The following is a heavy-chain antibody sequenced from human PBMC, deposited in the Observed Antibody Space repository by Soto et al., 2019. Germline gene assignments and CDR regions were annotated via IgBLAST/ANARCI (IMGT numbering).Heavy chain of an antibody. V-gene: IGHV1-2*02. CDR3: ARGDIVATIAYYFDY. CDR1: GYTFTGYY. D-gene: IGHD5-12*01. CDR2: INPNSGGT. Sequence: ASVKVSCKASGYTFTGYYMHWVRQAPGQGLEWMGWINPNSGGTNYAQKFQGRVTMTRDTSISTAYMELSRLRSDDTAVYYCARGDIVATIAYYFDYWGQGTLGNVS. J-gene: IGHJ4*02.